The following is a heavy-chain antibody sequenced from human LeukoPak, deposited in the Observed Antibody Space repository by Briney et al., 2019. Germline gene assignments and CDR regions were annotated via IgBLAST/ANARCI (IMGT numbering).Heavy chain of an antibody. J-gene: IGHJ3*02. CDR2: INPKTGGS. Sequence: ASVKVSCKASGYSFTGYYMHWRRQAPGQGLEWMARINPKTGGSNNAHTLQGRLTITRDKSISTAYMELSRVGSDDPALYYRSNCTLGAEFFDIWGQGTMVTVSS. V-gene: IGHV1-2*06. D-gene: IGHD2-8*01. CDR1: GYSFTGYY. CDR3: SNCTLGAEFFDI.